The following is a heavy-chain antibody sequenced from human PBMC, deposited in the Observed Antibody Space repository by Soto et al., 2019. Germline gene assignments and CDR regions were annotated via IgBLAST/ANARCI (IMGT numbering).Heavy chain of an antibody. D-gene: IGHD3-3*01. CDR3: ARGGITFFGVVSTRHFDY. CDR2: ISSSSSYI. Sequence: EVQLVESGGGLVKPGGSLRLSCAASGFTFSSYSMNWVRQAPGKGLEWVSSISSSSSYIYYAGPVKGRFTISRDNAKNSLYLQMNSLRAEDTAVYYWARGGITFFGVVSTRHFDYWGQGTLVTVSS. V-gene: IGHV3-21*01. CDR1: GFTFSSYS. J-gene: IGHJ4*02.